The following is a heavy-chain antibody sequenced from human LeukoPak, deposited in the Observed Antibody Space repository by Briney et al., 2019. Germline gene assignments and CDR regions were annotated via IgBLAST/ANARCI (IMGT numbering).Heavy chain of an antibody. Sequence: GGSLRLFCAASGFTFSSHSMTWVRQAPGEGLEWVSAISDSGGNTYYADSVKGRFTISRDNSKNTLYLQMNRLKAEDAAVNYCAKGRGLVSPDDHWGQGTLVTVSS. J-gene: IGHJ4*02. CDR1: GFTFSSHS. D-gene: IGHD3/OR15-3a*01. V-gene: IGHV3-23*01. CDR3: AKGRGLVSPDDH. CDR2: ISDSGGNT.